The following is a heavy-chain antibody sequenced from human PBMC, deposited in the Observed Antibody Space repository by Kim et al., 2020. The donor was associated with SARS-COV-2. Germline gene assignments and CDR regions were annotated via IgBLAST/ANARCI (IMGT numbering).Heavy chain of an antibody. V-gene: IGHV1-2*02. CDR3: ARLITGTTSDYAFDI. D-gene: IGHD1-7*01. CDR1: GYTFTGYY. J-gene: IGHJ3*02. Sequence: ASVKVSCKASGYTFTGYYMHWVRQAPGQGLEWMGWINPNSGGTNYAQKFQGKVTMTRDTSISTAYMELSRLRSDDTAVYYCARLITGTTSDYAFDIWGQGTMVTVSS. CDR2: INPNSGGT.